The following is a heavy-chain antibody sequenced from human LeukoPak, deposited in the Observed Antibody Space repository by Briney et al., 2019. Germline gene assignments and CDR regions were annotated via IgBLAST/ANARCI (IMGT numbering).Heavy chain of an antibody. CDR2: IYKSGSI. D-gene: IGHD1/OR15-1a*01. Sequence: SETLPLTCTVSGDSINSHYCNWIRQSPGKGLEWIGYIYKSGSINYNPSLKSRVTISVDTSKNQFSLKLSSVTAADTAIYYCATKVRGGFDIWGQGTMVTVSS. J-gene: IGHJ3*02. CDR3: ATKVRGGFDI. CDR1: GDSINSHY. V-gene: IGHV4-59*11.